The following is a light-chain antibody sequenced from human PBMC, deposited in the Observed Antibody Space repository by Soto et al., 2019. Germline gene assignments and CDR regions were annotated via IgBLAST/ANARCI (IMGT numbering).Light chain of an antibody. J-gene: IGKJ4*01. Sequence: DVQMTQSPSSLSAFVGDRVTITCRASQGIAPYLAWFQQKPGKVPKLLIYATSTLQSGVPSRFSGSGSGTAFTRTINRLPPEDVGTYYCQKYNSAPLTFGGGTKVEIK. V-gene: IGKV1-27*01. CDR2: ATS. CDR1: QGIAPY. CDR3: QKYNSAPLT.